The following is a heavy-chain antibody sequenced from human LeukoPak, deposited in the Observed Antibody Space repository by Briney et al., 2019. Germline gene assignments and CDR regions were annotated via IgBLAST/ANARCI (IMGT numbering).Heavy chain of an antibody. CDR3: AKGYDFWSGDFDY. CDR1: AFTFSSYA. CDR2: ISGSGGST. Sequence: GGSLRLYCAASAFTFSSYAMSWVRQAPGKGLEWVSAISGSGGSTYYADSVKGPFTISRDNSKNTLYLQMNSLRAEDTAVYYCAKGYDFWSGDFDYWGQGTLVTVSS. V-gene: IGHV3-23*01. D-gene: IGHD3-3*01. J-gene: IGHJ4*02.